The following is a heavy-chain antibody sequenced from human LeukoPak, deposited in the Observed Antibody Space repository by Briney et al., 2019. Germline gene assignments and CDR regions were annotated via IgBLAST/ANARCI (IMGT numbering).Heavy chain of an antibody. CDR1: GFTFSSYG. J-gene: IGHJ5*02. CDR3: AKNQHIVVVPAADWFDP. D-gene: IGHD2-2*01. V-gene: IGHV3-30*18. Sequence: SGGSLRLSCAASGFTFSSYGMHWVRQAPGKGLEWVAVISYDGSNKYYADSVKGRFTISRDNSKNTLYLQMNSLRAEDTAVYYCAKNQHIVVVPAADWFDPWGQGTLVTVSS. CDR2: ISYDGSNK.